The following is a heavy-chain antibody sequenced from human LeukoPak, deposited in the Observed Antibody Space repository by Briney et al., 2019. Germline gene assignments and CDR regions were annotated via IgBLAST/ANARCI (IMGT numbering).Heavy chain of an antibody. V-gene: IGHV3-23*01. Sequence: GGSLRLSCAASGFTFSGYGMSWVRQAPGKGLEWVSAISGSGGSTYYADSVKGRFTISRDNSKNTLYLQMNSLRAEDTAVYYCAKDHLITMIVVVITTHFDYWGQGTLVTVSS. CDR3: AKDHLITMIVVVITTHFDY. J-gene: IGHJ4*02. CDR2: ISGSGGST. CDR1: GFTFSGYG. D-gene: IGHD3-22*01.